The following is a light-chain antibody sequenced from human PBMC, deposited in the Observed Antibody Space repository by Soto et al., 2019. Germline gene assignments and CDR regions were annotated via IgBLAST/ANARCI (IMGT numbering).Light chain of an antibody. CDR3: QQYGSSPT. J-gene: IGKJ2*01. V-gene: IGKV3-20*01. CDR2: GAS. CDR1: QSVSSSY. Sequence: DIVLTQSPGTLSLSPGERATLSCRASQSVSSSYLAWYKQKPGQTPRLLIYGASSRATGIPDRFSGSGSATDFTLTISRLEPEDFAVYYCQQYGSSPTFGQGTKLEIK.